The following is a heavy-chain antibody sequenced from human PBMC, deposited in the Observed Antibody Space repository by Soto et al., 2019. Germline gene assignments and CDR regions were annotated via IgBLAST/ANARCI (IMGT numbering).Heavy chain of an antibody. D-gene: IGHD2-15*01. Sequence: GGSLRLSCAASGFTFSSYSMNWVRQAPGKGLEWVSSISSSSSYIYYADSVKGRFTISRDNAKNSLYLQMNSLRAEDTAVYYCARELRGGGSGKDAFDIWGQGTMVTVSS. J-gene: IGHJ3*02. CDR2: ISSSSSYI. V-gene: IGHV3-21*01. CDR3: ARELRGGGSGKDAFDI. CDR1: GFTFSSYS.